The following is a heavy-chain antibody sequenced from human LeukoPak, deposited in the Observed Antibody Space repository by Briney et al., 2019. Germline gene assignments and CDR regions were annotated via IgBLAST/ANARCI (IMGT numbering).Heavy chain of an antibody. D-gene: IGHD2-15*01. CDR1: GGSISSYY. J-gene: IGHJ6*03. V-gene: IGHV4-4*07. Sequence: SETLSLTCTVSGGSISSYYWSWIRQPAGKGLEWIGRIYTSGSTNYNPSLKSRVTMSVDTSKNQFSLKLSSVTAADTAVYYCARDGRYCSGGSCYYYMDVWGKGTTVTISS. CDR3: ARDGRYCSGGSCYYYMDV. CDR2: IYTSGST.